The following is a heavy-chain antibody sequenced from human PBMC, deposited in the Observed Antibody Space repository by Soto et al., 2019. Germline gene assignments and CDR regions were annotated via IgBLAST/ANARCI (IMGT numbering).Heavy chain of an antibody. J-gene: IGHJ4*02. V-gene: IGHV3-7*04. CDR3: SGGVGDAF. CDR2: INQDGSEK. D-gene: IGHD1-26*01. Sequence: EVHLVESGGGLVQTGGSLRLSCAIFESTVSRDWMNWVRQAPGKGLEWVAHINQDGSEKYYVDSVKGRFTISRDNAKNSLYLQRNSLRPADTAMYYCSGGVGDAFWGQGTLVTVSS. CDR1: ESTVSRDW.